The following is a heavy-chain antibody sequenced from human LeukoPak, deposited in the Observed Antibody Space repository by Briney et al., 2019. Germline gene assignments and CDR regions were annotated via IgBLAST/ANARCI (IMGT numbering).Heavy chain of an antibody. J-gene: IGHJ5*02. CDR3: AKRAAAGHIIFDP. Sequence: TASETLSLTCTVSGGSISSTSHYWGWIRQPPGKGLEWIGSIYYSGSTYYAPSLKSRVTISVDTSKNQFSLKLSSVTAADTAVYYCAKRAAAGHIIFDPWGQGTLVTVSS. D-gene: IGHD6-13*01. V-gene: IGHV4-39*01. CDR1: GGSISSTSHY. CDR2: IYYSGST.